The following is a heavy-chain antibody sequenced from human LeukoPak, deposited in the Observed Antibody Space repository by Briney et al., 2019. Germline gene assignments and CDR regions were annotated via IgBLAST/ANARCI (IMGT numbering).Heavy chain of an antibody. CDR2: LTYDGTNE. CDR3: AKGYFGSGSPDYFDY. Sequence: GTSLRLSCAASGFTFKNYGMHWVRQAPGKGLEWLTLLTYDGTNEYYADSVKGRFAISRDNSKNTLFLQMNSLRPEDTAVYYCAKGYFGSGSPDYFDYWGQGTLVTVSS. V-gene: IGHV3-30*18. CDR1: GFTFKNYG. J-gene: IGHJ4*02. D-gene: IGHD3-10*01.